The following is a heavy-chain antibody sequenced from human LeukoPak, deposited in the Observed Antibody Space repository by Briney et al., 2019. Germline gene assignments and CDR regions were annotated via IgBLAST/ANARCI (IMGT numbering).Heavy chain of an antibody. CDR2: ISYDGRSE. V-gene: IGHV3-30*18. CDR1: GFTSRTYG. CDR3: AKSLLDYSYYFFGMDV. J-gene: IGHJ6*02. D-gene: IGHD3-16*02. Sequence: GRSLRLSCTMSGFTSRTYGMHWVRQPPGKGLEWVASISYDGRSEYFVDSVKGRFTISRDDSKNTMSLQMNSLRPDDTAVYYCAKSLLDYSYYFFGMDVWGHGTTVTVSS.